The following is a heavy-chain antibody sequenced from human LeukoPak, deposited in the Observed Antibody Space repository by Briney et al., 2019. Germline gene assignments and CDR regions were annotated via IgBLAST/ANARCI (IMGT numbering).Heavy chain of an antibody. CDR2: IYYSGST. Sequence: PSETLSLTCTVSSGSISSYYWSWLRQPPGKGLEWIGYIYYSGSTNYNPSLKSRVTISVDTSKNQFSLKLSSVTAADTAVYYCARAAYGSGWFLAFDYWGQGTLVTVSS. CDR3: ARAAYGSGWFLAFDY. V-gene: IGHV4-59*01. J-gene: IGHJ4*02. CDR1: SGSISSYY. D-gene: IGHD6-19*01.